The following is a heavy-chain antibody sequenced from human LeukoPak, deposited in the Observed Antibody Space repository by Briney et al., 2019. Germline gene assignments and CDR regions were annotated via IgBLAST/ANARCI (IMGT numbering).Heavy chain of an antibody. CDR1: GFTFSSYA. CDR2: ISYDGSNK. CDR3: ARDVMVRDYDAFDI. Sequence: GGSLRLSCAASGFTFSSYAMHWVRQAPGKGLEWVAVISYDGSNKYYADSVKGRFTISRDNSKNTLYLQMNSLRAEDTAVYYCARDVMVRDYDAFDIWGQGTMVTVSS. V-gene: IGHV3-30-3*01. J-gene: IGHJ3*02. D-gene: IGHD3-10*01.